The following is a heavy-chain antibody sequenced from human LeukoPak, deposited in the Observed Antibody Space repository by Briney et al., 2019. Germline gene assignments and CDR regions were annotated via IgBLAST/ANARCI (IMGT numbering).Heavy chain of an antibody. V-gene: IGHV1-2*02. CDR2: INPNSGGT. CDR1: GYTFTSYG. CDR3: ARAGYYGSGSYYKRFDP. Sequence: ASVKVSCKASGYTFTSYGISWGRQAPGQGLEWMGRINPNSGGTNYAQKFQGRVTMTRDTSISTAYMELSRLRSDDTAVYYCARAGYYGSGSYYKRFDPWGQGTLVTVSS. J-gene: IGHJ5*02. D-gene: IGHD3-10*01.